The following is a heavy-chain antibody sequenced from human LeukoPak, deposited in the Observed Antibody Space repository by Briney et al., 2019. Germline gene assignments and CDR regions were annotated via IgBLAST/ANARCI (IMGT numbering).Heavy chain of an antibody. V-gene: IGHV3-21*01. D-gene: IGHD2-2*01. J-gene: IGHJ6*03. Sequence: GGSLRLSCAASGFTFSSYSMNWVRQAPGKGLEWVSSISSSSSYIYYADSVKGRFTISRDNAKNSLYLQMNSLRAEDTAVYYCAREGLVVPAAVSYYYYYMDVWGKGTTVTVSS. CDR1: GFTFSSYS. CDR3: AREGLVVPAAVSYYYYYMDV. CDR2: ISSSSSYI.